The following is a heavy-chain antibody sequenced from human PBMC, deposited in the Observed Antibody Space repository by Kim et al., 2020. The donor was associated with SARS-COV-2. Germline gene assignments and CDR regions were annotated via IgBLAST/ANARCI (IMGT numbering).Heavy chain of an antibody. CDR3: AKGVITMVRGVIDV. CDR1: GFTFDDYA. J-gene: IGHJ6*02. CDR2: ISWNSGSI. Sequence: GGSLRLSCAASGFTFDDYAMHWVRQAPGKGLEWVSGISWNSGSIGYADSVKGRFTISRDNAKNSLYLQMNSLRAEDTALYYCAKGVITMVRGVIDVWGQGTTVTVSS. V-gene: IGHV3-9*01. D-gene: IGHD3-10*01.